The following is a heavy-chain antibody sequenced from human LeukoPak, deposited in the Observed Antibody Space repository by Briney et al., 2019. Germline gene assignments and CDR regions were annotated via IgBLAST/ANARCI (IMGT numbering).Heavy chain of an antibody. J-gene: IGHJ4*02. CDR2: IYYSGST. D-gene: IGHD6-19*01. CDR3: ARAINRIAVAGSYYFDY. V-gene: IGHV4-59*01. Sequence: SETLSLTCTVSGGSIGSYYWSWIRQPPGKGLEWIGYIYYSGSTNYNPSLKSRVTISVDTSKNQFSLKLSSVTAADTAVYYCARAINRIAVAGSYYFDYWGQGTLVTVSS. CDR1: GGSIGSYY.